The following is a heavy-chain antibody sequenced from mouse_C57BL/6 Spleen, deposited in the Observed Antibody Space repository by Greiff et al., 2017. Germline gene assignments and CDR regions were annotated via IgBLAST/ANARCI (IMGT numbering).Heavy chain of an antibody. Sequence: QVQLQQSGPELVKPGASVKISCKASGYAFSSSWMNWVKQRPGKGLEWIGRIYPGDGDTNYNGKFKGKATLTADKSSSTAYMQLSSLTSEDSAVYFCARSGRIRGDLDGWGQGTSVTVSS. V-gene: IGHV1-82*01. CDR1: GYAFSSSW. D-gene: IGHD1-1*01. CDR2: IYPGDGDT. J-gene: IGHJ4*01. CDR3: ARSGRIRGDLDG.